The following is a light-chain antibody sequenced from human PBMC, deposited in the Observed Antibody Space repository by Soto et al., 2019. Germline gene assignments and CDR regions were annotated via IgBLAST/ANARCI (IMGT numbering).Light chain of an antibody. V-gene: IGKV1-5*01. CDR3: QHSTTYSPWT. Sequence: DIPMTQTPATLSAFAGDRVTVTCRASQSVSSWVAWYQEKPGRGPTLLIYDASTWQSGVQSRFIGSGSGTEFTLTITRLQHDDFVAHYCQHSTTYSPWTFGQGTRVEVK. CDR1: QSVSSW. CDR2: DAS. J-gene: IGKJ1*01.